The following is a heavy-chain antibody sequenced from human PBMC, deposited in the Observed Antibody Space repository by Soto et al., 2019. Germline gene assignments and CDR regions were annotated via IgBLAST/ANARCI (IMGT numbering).Heavy chain of an antibody. CDR3: ARGGSSGWYSHIRACAAIDY. J-gene: IGHJ4*02. Sequence: GASVKVSCKASGYTFTSYYMHWVRQAPGQGLEWMGIINPSGGSTSYAQKFQGRVTMTRDTSTSTVYMELSSLRSEDTAVYYCARGGSSGWYSHIRACAAIDYWGQGTLVTVSS. V-gene: IGHV1-46*01. CDR1: GYTFTSYY. D-gene: IGHD6-19*01. CDR2: INPSGGST.